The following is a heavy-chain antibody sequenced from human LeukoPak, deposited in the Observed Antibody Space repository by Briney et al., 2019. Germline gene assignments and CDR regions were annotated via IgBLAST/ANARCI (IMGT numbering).Heavy chain of an antibody. D-gene: IGHD3-3*01. CDR3: AKEDSWDFWSGYYYFDY. J-gene: IGHJ4*02. CDR1: GFTFSSYG. V-gene: IGHV3-30*18. CDR2: ISYDGSNK. Sequence: GGSLRLSCAASGFTFSSYGMHWVRQAPGKGLEWVAVISYDGSNKYYADSVKGRFTISRDNSKNTLYLQMNSLRAEDTAVYYCAKEDSWDFWSGYYYFDYWGQGTLVTVSS.